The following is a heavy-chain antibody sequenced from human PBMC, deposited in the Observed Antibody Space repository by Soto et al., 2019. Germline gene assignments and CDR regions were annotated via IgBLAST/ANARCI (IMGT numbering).Heavy chain of an antibody. CDR1: GGSITSSNW. CDR3: ARGGDNSGRGGGLSWFAP. Sequence: QVQLQESGPGLVKPSGTLSLTCAVSGGSITSSNWWSWVRQTPEKGLEWSAEIYESGDIKYTNYNPSLKDRVSISLDKSKNSFALNVISVTAADTDLYYCARGGDNSGRGGGLSWFAPWGQGPQVTVSS. D-gene: IGHD6-19*01. J-gene: IGHJ5*02. V-gene: IGHV4-4*02. CDR2: IYESGDIKYT.